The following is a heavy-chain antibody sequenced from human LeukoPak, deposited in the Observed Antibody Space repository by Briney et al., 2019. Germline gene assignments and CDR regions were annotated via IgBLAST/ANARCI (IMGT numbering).Heavy chain of an antibody. CDR2: INHSGST. CDR3: ARGGSSGWWTRGRYYYYGMDV. V-gene: IGHV4-34*01. D-gene: IGHD6-19*01. J-gene: IGHJ6*02. Sequence: SETLSLTCTVSGGSISGYYWSWIRLPPGKGLEWIGEINHSGSTNYNPSLKSRVTISVDTSKNQFSLKLSSVTAADTAVYYCARGGSSGWWTRGRYYYYGMDVWGQGTTVTVSS. CDR1: GGSISGYY.